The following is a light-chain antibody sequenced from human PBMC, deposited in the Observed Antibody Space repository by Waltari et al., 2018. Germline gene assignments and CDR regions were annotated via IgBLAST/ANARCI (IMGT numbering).Light chain of an antibody. Sequence: TQMTQSQSSLSASVGDRVTITCRASQKLTDNLAWFQHKPGKAPKSLIHTASSLQSGVPSRFGGSGSGTDFTLTISDLQPEDFASYYCQQYHTYPYTFGQGTKLEIK. V-gene: IGKV1-16*01. CDR3: QQYHTYPYT. J-gene: IGKJ2*01. CDR1: QKLTDN. CDR2: TAS.